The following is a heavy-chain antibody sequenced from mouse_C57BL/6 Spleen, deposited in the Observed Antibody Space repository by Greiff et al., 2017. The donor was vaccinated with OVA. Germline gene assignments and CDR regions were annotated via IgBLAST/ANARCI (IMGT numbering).Heavy chain of an antibody. CDR1: GYTFTDYE. CDR3: TRGGYWAMDD. V-gene: IGHV1-15*01. Sequence: QVQLQQSGAELVRPGASVTLSCKASGYTFTDYEMHWVKQTPVHGLEWIGAIDPETGGTAYNQKFKGKAILTADKSSSTAYMELRSLTSEDSAVYYCTRGGYWAMDDWGQGTSVTVSS. J-gene: IGHJ4*01. CDR2: IDPETGGT.